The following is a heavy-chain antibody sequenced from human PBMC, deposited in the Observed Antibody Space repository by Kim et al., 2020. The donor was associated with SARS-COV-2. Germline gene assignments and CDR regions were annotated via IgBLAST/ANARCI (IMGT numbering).Heavy chain of an antibody. Sequence: GGSLRLSCAASGFTFSSYDMHWFRQGTEKGLEWVSSIGTKADTYYPDSVKDRFTISRENAKDSFYLQMNSLRAEDTAVYYCARGPIEEGIRATKGYFDLWGRGTVVTVSS. CDR3: ARGPIEEGIRATKGYFDL. D-gene: IGHD1-20*01. CDR2: IGTKADT. CDR1: GFTFSSYD. V-gene: IGHV3-13*04. J-gene: IGHJ2*01.